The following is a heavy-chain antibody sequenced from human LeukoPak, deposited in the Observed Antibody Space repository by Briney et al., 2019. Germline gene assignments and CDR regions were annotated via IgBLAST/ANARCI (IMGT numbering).Heavy chain of an antibody. CDR2: IYNAGST. J-gene: IGHJ4*02. V-gene: IGHV4-61*02. CDR1: GGSISSGGYF. CDR3: ARGHDFWGRRAPFDY. D-gene: IGHD3-3*01. Sequence: SETLSLTSTVSGGSISSGGYFWSWIRQPVGKGLEWIGRIYNAGSTNYNPSLQSRVTISLDTSKNQFSLKLSSVTAADTAVYYCARGHDFWGRRAPFDYWGQGTLVTVSS.